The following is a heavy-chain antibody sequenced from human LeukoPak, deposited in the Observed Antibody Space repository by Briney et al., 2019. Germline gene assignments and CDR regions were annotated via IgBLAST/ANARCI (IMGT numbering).Heavy chain of an antibody. CDR3: ARERGGGYIVVVPAALDY. V-gene: IGHV3-20*04. CDR1: VFTFDDYG. D-gene: IGHD2-2*01. J-gene: IGHJ4*02. Sequence: GGSLRLSCAACVFTFDDYGMSWVRRAPGKGLEWVSGINWNGGSRGYADSVKCRFTISRDNAKNSLYPQMHSMRAEDTALSYCARERGGGYIVVVPAALDYWGQGPLVTVSS. CDR2: INWNGGSR.